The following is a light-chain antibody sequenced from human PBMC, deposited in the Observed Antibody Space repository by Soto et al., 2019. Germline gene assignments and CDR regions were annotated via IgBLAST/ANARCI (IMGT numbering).Light chain of an antibody. J-gene: IGLJ2*01. Sequence: QAVVTQEPSLTVSPGGTVTLTCGSSTGAVTSGHYPYWFQQKPGQAPRTLIYDTSNKHSWTPARFSGSLLGGKAALTLSGAQPEDEAEYYCLLSYSGAAGVFGGGTKLTV. CDR1: TGAVTSGHY. CDR2: DTS. CDR3: LLSYSGAAGV. V-gene: IGLV7-46*01.